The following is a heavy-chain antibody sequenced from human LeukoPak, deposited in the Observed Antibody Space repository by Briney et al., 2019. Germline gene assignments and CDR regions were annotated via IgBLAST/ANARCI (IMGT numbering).Heavy chain of an antibody. Sequence: PSETLSLTCTVSGGSISSYYWSWIRQPPGKGLEWVGYIYYSGSTNYNPSLKSRVTISVDTSKNQFSLKLSSVTPADTAVYYCARGRGYSYGILLDYWGQGTLVTVSS. CDR2: IYYSGST. D-gene: IGHD5-18*01. V-gene: IGHV4-59*01. CDR3: ARGRGYSYGILLDY. J-gene: IGHJ4*02. CDR1: GGSISSYY.